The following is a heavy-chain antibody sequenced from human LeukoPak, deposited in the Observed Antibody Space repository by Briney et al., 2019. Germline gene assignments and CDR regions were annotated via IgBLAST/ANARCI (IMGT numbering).Heavy chain of an antibody. Sequence: PSETLSLTRTVSGGSISSGRYYWSWIRQPAGKGLEWIGRIYTIGSTNYNPSLKSRVPISVDTSKNQFSVKLSSVTAAVTAVYYCARNMNAFDIWGQGTMVTVSS. V-gene: IGHV4-61*02. CDR1: GGSISSGRYY. CDR3: ARNMNAFDI. CDR2: IYTIGST. J-gene: IGHJ3*02.